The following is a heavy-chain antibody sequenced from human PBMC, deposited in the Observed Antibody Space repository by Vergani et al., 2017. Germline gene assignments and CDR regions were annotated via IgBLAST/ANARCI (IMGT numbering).Heavy chain of an antibody. J-gene: IGHJ6*02. V-gene: IGHV5-51*01. Sequence: EVQLVQSGAEVKKPGESLKISCKGSGYSFTSYWIGWVRQMPGKGLEWMGIIYPGDSDTRYSPSFQGQVTISADKSISTAYLQWSSLKASDTAMYYCARDVGTMGDCGGDCYRGYYYYYGMDVWGQGTTVTVSS. D-gene: IGHD2-21*02. CDR1: GYSFTSYW. CDR3: ARDVGTMGDCGGDCYRGYYYYYGMDV. CDR2: IYPGDSDT.